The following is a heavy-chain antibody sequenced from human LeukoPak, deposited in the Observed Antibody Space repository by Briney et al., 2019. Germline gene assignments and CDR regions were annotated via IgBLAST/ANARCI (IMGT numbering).Heavy chain of an antibody. V-gene: IGHV4-59*08. J-gene: IGHJ4*02. D-gene: IGHD3-10*01. CDR2: TFYSGST. CDR1: GDSISSYY. Sequence: KPSETLSLTCTVSGDSISSYYWSWLRQPPGEGLEWIGYTFYSGSTNYNPSLKSRVTISVDTSNNQFSLKLSSVTAADTAVYYCARDTFYYGFDYWGQGTLVTVSS. CDR3: ARDTFYYGFDY.